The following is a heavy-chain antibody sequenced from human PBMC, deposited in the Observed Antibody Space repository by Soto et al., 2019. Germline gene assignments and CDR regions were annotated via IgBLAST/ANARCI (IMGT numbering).Heavy chain of an antibody. J-gene: IGHJ4*02. CDR3: ARDLAAGDH. CDR1: GYTFTHYY. V-gene: IGHV1-46*01. CDR2: INPASGGT. Sequence: QVQLVQSGAEVKKPGASVKVSCRTSGYTFTHYYIHWVRQAPGQGLEWLAIINPASGGTNYAQDFQGTVTLTMDTSSTTVYMEMSGLRAEVTALFYCARDLAAGDHWGQGTLVTVSS. D-gene: IGHD2-15*01.